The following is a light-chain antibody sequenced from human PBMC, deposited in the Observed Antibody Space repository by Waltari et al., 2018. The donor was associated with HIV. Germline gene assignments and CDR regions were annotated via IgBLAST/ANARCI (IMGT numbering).Light chain of an antibody. V-gene: IGLV2-23*02. CDR2: EVT. CDR1: NSNVGSYNL. J-gene: IGLJ2*01. CDR3: CSYTGTNPFLL. Sequence: QSALTQPASVSGSPGQSVTISCTGTNSNVGSYNLVSWYQQHPGIGPQVSIYEVTQRPAWVSSLCSGSKSGHTASLTISGLQAEDEAHYYCCSYTGTNPFLLFGGGTKLTVL.